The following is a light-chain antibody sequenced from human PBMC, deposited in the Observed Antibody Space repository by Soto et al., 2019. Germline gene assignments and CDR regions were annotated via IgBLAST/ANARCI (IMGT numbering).Light chain of an antibody. CDR2: SNN. Sequence: QSVLTQPPSASGTPGQRVAISCSGSSSNIGSNTVNWYQQFPQTAPKLLIYSNNQRPSGVPHRFSGSKSGTSASLAISGLQSEDEADYYCAAWDDSLHGFYVFGTGTKVTVL. V-gene: IGLV1-44*01. J-gene: IGLJ1*01. CDR3: AAWDDSLHGFYV. CDR1: SSNIGSNT.